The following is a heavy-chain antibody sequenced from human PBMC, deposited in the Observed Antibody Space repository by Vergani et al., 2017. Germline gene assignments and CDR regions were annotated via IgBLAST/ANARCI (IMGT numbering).Heavy chain of an antibody. V-gene: IGHV3-9*01. CDR2: ISWNSGSI. D-gene: IGHD3-10*01. CDR3: AKGEMYYYGSGAXFDI. J-gene: IGHJ3*02. Sequence: EVQLLESGGGLVQPGGSLRLSCAASGFTFDDYAMHWVRQAPGKGLEWVSGISWNSGSIGYADSVKCRFTISRDNAKNSLYLQMNSLRAEDTALYYCAKGEMYYYGSGAXFDIWGQGTMVTVSS. CDR1: GFTFDDYA.